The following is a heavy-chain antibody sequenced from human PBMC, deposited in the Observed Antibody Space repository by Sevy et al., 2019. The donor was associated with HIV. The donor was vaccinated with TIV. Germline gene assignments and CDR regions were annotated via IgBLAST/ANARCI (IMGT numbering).Heavy chain of an antibody. CDR2: LSDSDGNT. Sequence: GSLTLSCAASGFTFRSYAMNWVRQAPGKGLEWVSGLSDSDGNTYYADSVKGRFTISRDNSKNTLYLQMNSLRAEDTAVYYCAKDRRFSNQPFDYWGQGTLVTVSS. CDR1: GFTFRSYA. CDR3: AKDRRFSNQPFDY. D-gene: IGHD3-16*01. V-gene: IGHV3-23*01. J-gene: IGHJ4*02.